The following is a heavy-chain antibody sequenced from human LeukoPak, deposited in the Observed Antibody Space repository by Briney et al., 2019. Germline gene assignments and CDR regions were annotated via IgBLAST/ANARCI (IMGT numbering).Heavy chain of an antibody. CDR1: GFTFSSYA. Sequence: GGSLRLSCAASGFTFSSYAMHWVRQAPGKGLEWVAVISYDGSNKYYADSVKGRFTISRDNAKKSLFLQMNSLRAEDTAVYYCARDGVTSSVDYWGQGTLVTVSS. CDR3: ARDGVTSSVDY. D-gene: IGHD2-21*02. J-gene: IGHJ4*02. CDR2: ISYDGSNK. V-gene: IGHV3-30-3*01.